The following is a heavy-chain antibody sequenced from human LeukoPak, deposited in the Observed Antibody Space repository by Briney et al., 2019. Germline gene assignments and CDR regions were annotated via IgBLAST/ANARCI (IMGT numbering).Heavy chain of an antibody. CDR3: ATSSSLAYYYYYYMDV. D-gene: IGHD6-6*01. Sequence: GASVKVSCKASGYTFTSYAMNWVRQAPGQGLEWMGWINTNTGNPTYAQGFTGRFVFSLDTSVSTAYLQISSLKAEDTAVYYCATSSSLAYYYYYYMDVWGKGTTVTVSS. V-gene: IGHV7-4-1*02. CDR2: INTNTGNP. CDR1: GYTFTSYA. J-gene: IGHJ6*03.